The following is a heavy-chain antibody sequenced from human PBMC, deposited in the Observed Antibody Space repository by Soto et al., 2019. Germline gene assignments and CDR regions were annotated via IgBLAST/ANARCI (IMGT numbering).Heavy chain of an antibody. CDR1: GDSISTFY. CDR2: VYYTGRT. J-gene: IGHJ4*02. D-gene: IGHD3-22*01. Sequence: SETLSLTCTVSGDSISTFYWGWMRQSPGNELEWIGYVYYTGRTNYNPSLKSRVTISVDRSKNQFSLKLTSANAADTAVYYCARGRTVRNYADDSSDYFYFFDYWGQGTQVTVSS. CDR3: ARGRTVRNYADDSSDYFYFFDY. V-gene: IGHV4-59*01.